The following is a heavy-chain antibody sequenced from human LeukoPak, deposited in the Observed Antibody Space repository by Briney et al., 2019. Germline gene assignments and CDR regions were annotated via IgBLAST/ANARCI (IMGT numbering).Heavy chain of an antibody. D-gene: IGHD5-12*01. CDR3: ARGRGYDSNFVYYYYMDV. J-gene: IGHJ6*03. CDR2: IIPIFGTA. Sequence: SVKVSCKASGGTFSSYAISWVRQAPGQGLEWMGGIIPIFGTANYAQKLQGRVTITADESTSTAYMELSSLRSEDTAVYYCARGRGYDSNFVYYYYMDVWGKGTTVTVSS. V-gene: IGHV1-69*13. CDR1: GGTFSSYA.